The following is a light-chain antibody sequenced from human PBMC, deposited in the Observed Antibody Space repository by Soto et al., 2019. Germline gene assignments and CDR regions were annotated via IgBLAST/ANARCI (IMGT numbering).Light chain of an antibody. CDR3: SSYTYSSTLV. Sequence: QSALTQPASVSGSPGQSITMSCTGTSSDVGAYNYVSWYQQHPGRAPKLIIYEVTNRPSGVSNRFSGSKSGNTASLTISGLQAEDEADYYCSSYTYSSTLVFGTGTKVTVL. J-gene: IGLJ1*01. CDR1: SSDVGAYNY. V-gene: IGLV2-14*01. CDR2: EVT.